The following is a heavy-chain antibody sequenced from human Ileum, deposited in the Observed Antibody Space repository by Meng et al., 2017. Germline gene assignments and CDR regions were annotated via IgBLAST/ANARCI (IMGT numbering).Heavy chain of an antibody. V-gene: IGHV3-33*01. CDR3: ARDGQSQAPYTMDV. D-gene: IGHD5-18*01. Sequence: GESLKISCATSGFTFSNYAIHWVRQAPGKRLEWVAQILSDGNNKYYADSVKGRFTISRDSSKNTVHLQMNSLSAEDTAVYYCARDGQSQAPYTMDVWGQGTTVTVSS. J-gene: IGHJ6*02. CDR2: ILSDGNNK. CDR1: GFTFSNYA.